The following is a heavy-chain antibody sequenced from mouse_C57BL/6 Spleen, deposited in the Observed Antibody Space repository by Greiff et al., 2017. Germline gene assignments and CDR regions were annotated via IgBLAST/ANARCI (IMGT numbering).Heavy chain of an antibody. CDR2: ISDGGSYT. V-gene: IGHV5-4*01. J-gene: IGHJ3*01. CDR1: GFTFSSYA. Sequence: EVLLVESGGGFVKPGGSLKLSCAASGFTFSSYAMSWVRQTPAKRLEWVATISDGGSYTYYPDNVKGRFTISRDNAKNNLYLQMSQLKSEDTAMYYCAREDGNAFAYWGQGTLVTVSA. D-gene: IGHD2-1*01. CDR3: AREDGNAFAY.